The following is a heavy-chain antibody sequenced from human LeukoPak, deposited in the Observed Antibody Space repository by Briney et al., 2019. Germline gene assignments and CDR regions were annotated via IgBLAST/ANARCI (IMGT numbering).Heavy chain of an antibody. Sequence: GASVKVSCKASGYTFTGYYMHWVRQAPGQGLEWMGWINPNSGGTNYAQKFQGRVTMTRDTSISTAYMELSRLRSDDTAVYYCARDGYGSGSDYYYYMDVWGKGTTVTVSS. CDR2: INPNSGGT. CDR3: ARDGYGSGSDYYYYMDV. J-gene: IGHJ6*03. V-gene: IGHV1-2*02. CDR1: GYTFTGYY. D-gene: IGHD3-10*01.